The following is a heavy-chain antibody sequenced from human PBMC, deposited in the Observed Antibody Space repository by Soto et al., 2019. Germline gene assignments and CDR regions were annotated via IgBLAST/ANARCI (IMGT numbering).Heavy chain of an antibody. D-gene: IGHD2-21*01. CDR2: ISSDGYST. CDR1: GFSFTSYG. J-gene: IGHJ4*02. CDR3: FGVFCGSRGCYYDY. Sequence: EVLLVESGEGWVPPGGSLRLSCAASGFSFTSYGMHWVRQAPGKGLEYVSAISSDGYSTYYADSVQGRFTISRDNSRNTIDLGMGCLRAVDRVVYYGFGVFCGSRGCYYDYWGQGTLVAVSS. V-gene: IGHV3-64*02.